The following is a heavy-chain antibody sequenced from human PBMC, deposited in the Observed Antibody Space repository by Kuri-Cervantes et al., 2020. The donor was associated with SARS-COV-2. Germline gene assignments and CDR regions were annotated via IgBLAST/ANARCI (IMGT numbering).Heavy chain of an antibody. CDR2: IRSKAYGGTT. V-gene: IGHV3-49*04. J-gene: IGHJ4*02. CDR1: GFSFSDAW. Sequence: GGSLRLSCVGTGFSFSDAWMSWVRQAPGKGLEWVGFIRSKAYGGTTEYAASVKGRFTISRDDSKSIAYLQMNSLKTEDTAVYYCTRDNFWSGFFDYWGQGTLITVSS. D-gene: IGHD3-3*01. CDR3: TRDNFWSGFFDY.